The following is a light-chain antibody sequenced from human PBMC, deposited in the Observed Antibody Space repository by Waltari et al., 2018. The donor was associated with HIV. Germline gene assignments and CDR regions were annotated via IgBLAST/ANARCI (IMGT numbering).Light chain of an antibody. CDR3: STWDDSLSANV. CDR2: DNN. J-gene: IGLJ1*01. Sequence: QSVLTQPPSASATPGQRVTISCSGSTFNIGSHTVHWYQQLPGAAPKLLIFDNNLRPSGVPERFSGSRSGTSATLAISGLQSGDEADYYCSTWDDSLSANVFASGTTVTVL. CDR1: TFNIGSHT. V-gene: IGLV1-44*01.